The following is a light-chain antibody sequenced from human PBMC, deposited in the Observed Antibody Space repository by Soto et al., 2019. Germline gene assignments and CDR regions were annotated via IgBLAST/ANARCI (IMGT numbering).Light chain of an antibody. CDR3: QQYRMSPNT. CDR2: SAS. CDR1: QSVSSN. V-gene: IGKV3-15*01. Sequence: EIVMTQSPATLSVSPVERATLSCRASQSVSSNLAWYQQKPGQAPRLLIYSASTRAIGIPARFSGSGSGTDFSLTIRGLKPEDFAVYYCQQYRMSPNTCGQGTRLEIK. J-gene: IGKJ5*01.